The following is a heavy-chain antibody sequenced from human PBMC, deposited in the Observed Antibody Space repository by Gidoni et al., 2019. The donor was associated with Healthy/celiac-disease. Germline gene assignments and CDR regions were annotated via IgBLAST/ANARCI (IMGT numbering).Heavy chain of an antibody. V-gene: IGHV3-74*01. CDR2: ISSDGSST. Sequence: EVPPVEPWGGCVQPGGSLRLSCASSGFTLSSYWMHWVRQAPGKGRVWVSPISSDGSSTSYANSVKGRFTVSRDNAKNTLYLQMNGLGAGDTAVYYCARFALTTDWGQGTLVTVSS. D-gene: IGHD4-17*01. CDR1: GFTLSSYW. CDR3: ARFALTTD. J-gene: IGHJ4*02.